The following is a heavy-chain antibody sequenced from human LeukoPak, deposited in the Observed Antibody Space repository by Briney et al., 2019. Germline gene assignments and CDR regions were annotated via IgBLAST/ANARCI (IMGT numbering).Heavy chain of an antibody. Sequence: SETLSLTCTVSGGSISSYYWSWIRQPPGKGLQWIGYIYYSGSTNYNPSLKSRVTISVDTSKNQFPLKLSSVTAADTAVYYCARRVRYDFWSGYGHNWLDPWGQGTLVTVSS. CDR3: ARRVRYDFWSGYGHNWLDP. CDR1: GGSISSYY. J-gene: IGHJ5*02. CDR2: IYYSGST. D-gene: IGHD3-3*01. V-gene: IGHV4-59*01.